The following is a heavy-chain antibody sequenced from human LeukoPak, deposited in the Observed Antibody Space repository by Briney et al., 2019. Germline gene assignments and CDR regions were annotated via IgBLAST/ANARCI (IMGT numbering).Heavy chain of an antibody. V-gene: IGHV3-30*18. J-gene: IGHJ4*02. Sequence: GGSLRLSCAASGVTFSSYGMHWVRQAPGKGLEWVAVISYDGSNKYYADSVKGRFTISRDNSKDTLYLQMNSLRAEDTAVYYCANLSLTGLSFDYWGQGTLVTVSS. CDR1: GVTFSSYG. D-gene: IGHD1-20*01. CDR2: ISYDGSNK. CDR3: ANLSLTGLSFDY.